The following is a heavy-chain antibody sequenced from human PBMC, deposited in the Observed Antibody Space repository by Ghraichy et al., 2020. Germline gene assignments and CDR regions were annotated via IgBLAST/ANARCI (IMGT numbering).Heavy chain of an antibody. CDR1: GFTFSSYG. V-gene: IGHV3-30*02. CDR2: IRYDGSNK. Sequence: LSLTCAASGFTFSSYGMHWVRQAPGKGLEWVAFIRYDGSNKYYADSVKGRFTISRDNSKNTLYLQMNSLRAEDTAVYYCAKSPAATTDFDYWGQGTLVTVSS. J-gene: IGHJ4*02. D-gene: IGHD1-26*01. CDR3: AKSPAATTDFDY.